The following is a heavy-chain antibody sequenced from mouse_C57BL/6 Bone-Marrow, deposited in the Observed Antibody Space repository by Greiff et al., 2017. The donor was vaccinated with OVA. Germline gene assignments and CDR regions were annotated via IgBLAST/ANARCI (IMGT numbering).Heavy chain of an antibody. CDR2: IDPENGDT. D-gene: IGHD2-3*01. V-gene: IGHV14-4*01. Sequence: EVQLQQSGAELVRPGASVKLSCTASGFNIKDDYMHWVKQRPEQGLEWIGWIDPENGDTEYASKFQGKATITADTSSNTAYLQLSSLTSEDTAVYYCTTRRDGPWFAYWGQGTLVTVSA. CDR3: TTRRDGPWFAY. CDR1: GFNIKDDY. J-gene: IGHJ3*01.